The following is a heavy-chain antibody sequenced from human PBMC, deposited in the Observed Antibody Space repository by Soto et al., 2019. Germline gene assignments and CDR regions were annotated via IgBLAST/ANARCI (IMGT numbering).Heavy chain of an antibody. D-gene: IGHD1-1*01. CDR2: ISAYNGNT. CDR3: ARGAGDNWNDPEFGD. J-gene: IGHJ4*02. CDR1: GYTFSSYG. Sequence: QVQLVQSGAEVKKPGASVKVACKASGYTFSSYGISWVRQAPGQGLEWMGWISAYNGNTNYAQKLQGRVTMTTDTSTSTAFMELRILRSDDTAVYYCARGAGDNWNDPEFGDWGQGTLVTVSS. V-gene: IGHV1-18*01.